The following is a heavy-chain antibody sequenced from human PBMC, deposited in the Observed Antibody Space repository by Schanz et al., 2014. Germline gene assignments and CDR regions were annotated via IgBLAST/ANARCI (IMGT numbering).Heavy chain of an antibody. D-gene: IGHD5-12*01. V-gene: IGHV3-66*01. J-gene: IGHJ4*02. Sequence: EVQLVESGGGLVQPGRSLRLSCAASGFTFSDYYMTWIRQAPGKGLEWVSITYSGGSTYYADSVKGRFTISRDNSKNTLYLQMNSLRAEDTAVYYCARSRGFDSIFDFWGRGTLVTVSS. CDR1: GFTFSDYY. CDR2: TYSGGST. CDR3: ARSRGFDSIFDF.